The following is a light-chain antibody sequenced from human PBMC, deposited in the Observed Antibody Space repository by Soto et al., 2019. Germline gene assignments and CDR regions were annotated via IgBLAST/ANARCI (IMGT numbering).Light chain of an antibody. Sequence: DIRMTQSPSSLSASVGDRVTITCQASASISNYLNWYQQTPGKAPNLLIYAASSLQSGVPSRFSGSGSATDFTLTISNLQPEDFATYYCQQSYITPWTFGQGTKVDIK. CDR3: QQSYITPWT. V-gene: IGKV1-39*01. J-gene: IGKJ1*01. CDR1: ASISNY. CDR2: AAS.